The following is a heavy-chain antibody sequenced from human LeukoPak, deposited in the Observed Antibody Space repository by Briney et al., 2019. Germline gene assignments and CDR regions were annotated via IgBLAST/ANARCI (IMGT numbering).Heavy chain of an antibody. CDR3: ARDFLTVADFDWLFPGY. Sequence: GRSLRLSCAASGFTFSSYAMHWVRQAPGKGLEWVAVISYDGSNKYYADSVKGRFTISRDNSKNTLYLQMNSLRAEDTAVYYCARDFLTVADFDWLFPGYWGQGTLVTVPS. CDR1: GFTFSSYA. V-gene: IGHV3-30*04. J-gene: IGHJ4*02. D-gene: IGHD3-9*01. CDR2: ISYDGSNK.